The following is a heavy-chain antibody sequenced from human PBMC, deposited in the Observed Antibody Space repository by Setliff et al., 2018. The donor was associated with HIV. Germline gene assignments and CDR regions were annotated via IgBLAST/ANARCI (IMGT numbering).Heavy chain of an antibody. J-gene: IGHJ3*01. D-gene: IGHD3-22*01. CDR2: IYSGGST. CDR3: ARDPDDYYDSSGYYS. V-gene: IGHV3-66*01. Sequence: GGSLRLSCAASGFTVSSNYMSWVRQAPGKGLEWVSVIYSGGSTYYADSVKGRFTISRGNSKNTLYLQMNSLRAEDTAVYYCARDPDDYYDSSGYYSWGQGTMVTVSS. CDR1: GFTVSSNY.